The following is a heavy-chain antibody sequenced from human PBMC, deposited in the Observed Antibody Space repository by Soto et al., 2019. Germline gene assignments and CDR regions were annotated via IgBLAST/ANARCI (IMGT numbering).Heavy chain of an antibody. Sequence: AASVKVSCKASGYTFTSYYIHWVRQAPGQGLEWMGWINANTGGTNYAQRFQGRVTVTRDTSSSIAFMELSRLRSDDTAVYYCAKTHYSGDYGFDYWGQVTLVTLSS. D-gene: IGHD4-17*01. CDR1: GYTFTSYY. J-gene: IGHJ4*02. CDR2: INANTGGT. V-gene: IGHV1-2*02. CDR3: AKTHYSGDYGFDY.